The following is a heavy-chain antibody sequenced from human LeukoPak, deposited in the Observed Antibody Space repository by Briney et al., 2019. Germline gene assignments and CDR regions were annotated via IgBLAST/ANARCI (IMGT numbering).Heavy chain of an antibody. V-gene: IGHV3-48*01. CDR3: ARVLRHSGYDFYTD. CDR1: GFTFSSYS. J-gene: IGHJ4*02. Sequence: GGSLRLSCAASGFTFSSYSMNWVRQAPGKGLEWVSYISSSSSSTIYYADSVKGRFTISRDNAKNSLYLQMNSLRAEDTAVYYCARVLRHSGYDFYTDWGQGTLVTVSS. D-gene: IGHD5-12*01. CDR2: ISSSSSSTI.